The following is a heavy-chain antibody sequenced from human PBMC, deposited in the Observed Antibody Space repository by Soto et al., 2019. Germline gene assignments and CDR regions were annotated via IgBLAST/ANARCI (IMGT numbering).Heavy chain of an antibody. D-gene: IGHD2-2*01. Sequence: EVQLVESGGVVVQPGGSLRLSCAASGFTFDDYTMHWVRQAPGKGLEWVSLISWDGGSTYYADSVKGRFTISRDNSKNSLYLQMNSLRTDVTALYYCAKGYCSSTSCLADYWGQGTLVTVSS. CDR3: AKGYCSSTSCLADY. CDR2: ISWDGGST. V-gene: IGHV3-43*01. J-gene: IGHJ4*02. CDR1: GFTFDDYT.